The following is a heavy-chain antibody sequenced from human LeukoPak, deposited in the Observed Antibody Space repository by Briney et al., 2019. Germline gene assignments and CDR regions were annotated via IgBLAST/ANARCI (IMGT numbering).Heavy chain of an antibody. CDR1: GFTFSSYA. D-gene: IGHD3-10*01. J-gene: IGHJ3*02. Sequence: RGSRRLSCAASGFTFSSYAMSWVRQAPGEGLEWVSSITTSGGSTYYADSVKGRFTISRDNAKNTLYLQMNSLRAEDTAVYYCAKDHYVSGRYDAFDIWGQGSMVPVSS. V-gene: IGHV3-23*01. CDR2: ITTSGGST. CDR3: AKDHYVSGRYDAFDI.